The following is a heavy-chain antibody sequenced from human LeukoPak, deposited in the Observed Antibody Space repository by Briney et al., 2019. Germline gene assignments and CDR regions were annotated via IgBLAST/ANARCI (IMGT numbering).Heavy chain of an antibody. V-gene: IGHV1-2*06. J-gene: IGHJ5*02. Sequence: GASEKVSFKASGYTFTGYYIHWVRQAPGQGLEWMGRINCNGGGTSYAQKFQGRVTMTRDTSISTAYMELDRLTSDDTAVYYCARDYGPYPGCSWFDPWGQGTLVTVSS. D-gene: IGHD2-21*01. CDR1: GYTFTGYY. CDR3: ARDYGPYPGCSWFDP. CDR2: INCNGGGT.